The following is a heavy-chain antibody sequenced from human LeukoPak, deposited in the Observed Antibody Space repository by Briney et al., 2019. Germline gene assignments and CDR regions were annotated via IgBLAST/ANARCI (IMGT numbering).Heavy chain of an antibody. CDR1: GGSISSSGYY. Sequence: SETLSLTCTVSGGSISSSGYYWGWIRQSPGEGLEWIGNIYYSGITYYNPSLKSRVTISVDTSKNQFSLKLSSVTAADTAVYYCARHGSRWRGGLVGAFDYWGQGTLVTVSS. CDR2: IYYSGIT. CDR3: ARHGSRWRGGLVGAFDY. D-gene: IGHD1-26*01. J-gene: IGHJ4*02. V-gene: IGHV4-39*01.